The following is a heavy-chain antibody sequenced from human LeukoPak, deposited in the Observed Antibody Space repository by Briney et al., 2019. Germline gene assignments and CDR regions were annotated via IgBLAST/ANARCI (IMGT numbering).Heavy chain of an antibody. CDR3: ARGRVSSSTWYSTYYYYFYMDV. V-gene: IGHV4-4*07. J-gene: IGHJ6*03. D-gene: IGHD1-1*01. Sequence: TSETLSLTCTVSGGSISSYYWSWIRQPAGKGLEWIGRIHTSGSTNYNPSLKSRVTMSVDTSKNLFSLRLRSVTAADTAVYFCARGRVSSSTWYSTYYYYFYMDVWGKGTTVTVSS. CDR2: IHTSGST. CDR1: GGSISSYY.